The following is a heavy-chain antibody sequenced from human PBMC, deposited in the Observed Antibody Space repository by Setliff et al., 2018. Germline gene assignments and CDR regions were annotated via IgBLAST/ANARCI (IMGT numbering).Heavy chain of an antibody. D-gene: IGHD6-19*01. CDR1: GGSVNSGYDN. CDR3: ARASSGWYSAYYYYRDV. J-gene: IGHJ6*03. CDR2: INSRGST. Sequence: SETLSLTCTVSGGSVNSGYDNWNWLRQPAGKGLEWIGHINSRGSTNFSPSLKSRVTISLDTSKNQFSLNLPSVTAADTAVYYCARASSGWYSAYYYYRDVWGKGTTFTVSS. V-gene: IGHV4-61*09.